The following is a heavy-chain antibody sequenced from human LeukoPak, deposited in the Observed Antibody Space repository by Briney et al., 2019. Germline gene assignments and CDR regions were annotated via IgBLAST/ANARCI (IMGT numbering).Heavy chain of an antibody. CDR1: GGSISSYY. V-gene: IGHV4-59*01. Sequence: SETLSLTCTVSGGSISSYYWTWIRQPPGKGLEWIGYVYYSGSAYYNPSLKSRVSITMDTSKKQFSLKLSSVTAADTAVYFCARGYSYDSGGYDYWGQGILVTVSS. CDR3: ARGYSYDSGGYDY. CDR2: VYYSGSA. J-gene: IGHJ4*02. D-gene: IGHD3-22*01.